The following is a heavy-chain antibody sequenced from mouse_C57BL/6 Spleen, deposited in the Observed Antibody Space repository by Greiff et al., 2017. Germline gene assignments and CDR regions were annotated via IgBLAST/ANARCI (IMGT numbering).Heavy chain of an antibody. CDR1: GYTFTSYW. CDR3: AREAITAVVEYFDD. CDR2: IHPNSGST. J-gene: IGHJ2*01. D-gene: IGHD1-1*01. V-gene: IGHV1-64*01. Sequence: VQLQQPGAELVKPGASVKLSCTASGYTFTSYWMHWVKQRPGQGLEWIGMIHPNSGSTNYNEKFKSKATLTVDKSSRTAYMQLSSLTSEDSAVDYCAREAITAVVEYFDDWGQGTTLTVSS.